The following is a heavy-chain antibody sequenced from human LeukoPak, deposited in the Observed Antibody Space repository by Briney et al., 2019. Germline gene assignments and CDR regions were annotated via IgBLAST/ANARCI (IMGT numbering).Heavy chain of an antibody. D-gene: IGHD6-13*01. CDR2: INPSGGST. CDR1: GYTFTTYY. V-gene: IGHV1-46*01. CDR3: ARPPYSSSWYAAVGYNWFDP. J-gene: IGHJ5*02. Sequence: ASVKVSCKASGYTFTTYYMHWVRQAPGQGLEWMGIINPSGGSTSYAQKFQGRVTITRDTSTSTVYMEVSSLRSEDTAVYYCARPPYSSSWYAAVGYNWFDPWGQGTLVTVSS.